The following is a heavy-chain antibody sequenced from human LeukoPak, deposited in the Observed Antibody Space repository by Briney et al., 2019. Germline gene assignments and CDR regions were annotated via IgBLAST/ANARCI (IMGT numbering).Heavy chain of an antibody. CDR1: GFTVSSNY. D-gene: IGHD3-10*01. Sequence: GGSLRLSCAASGFTVSSNYMSWVRQAPGKGLEWVSVIYTGGSTYYADSVKGRFTISRDNSKNTLYLQMNSLRAEDTAVYYCTKGLWAGVSAARDWGQGTLVTVSS. CDR3: TKGLWAGVSAARD. V-gene: IGHV3-66*01. J-gene: IGHJ4*02. CDR2: IYTGGST.